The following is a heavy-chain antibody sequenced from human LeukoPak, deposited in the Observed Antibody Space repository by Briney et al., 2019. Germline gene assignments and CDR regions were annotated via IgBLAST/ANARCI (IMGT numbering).Heavy chain of an antibody. CDR3: ARLLLYCSSTSCPSPIDY. Sequence: GGSLRLSXAASGFTFSSYGMHWVRQAPGKGLEWVAFIRYDGSNKYYADSVKGRFTISRDNSKNTLYLQMNSLRAEDTAVYYCARLLLYCSSTSCPSPIDYWGQGTLVTVSP. V-gene: IGHV3-30*02. CDR1: GFTFSSYG. J-gene: IGHJ4*02. D-gene: IGHD2-2*01. CDR2: IRYDGSNK.